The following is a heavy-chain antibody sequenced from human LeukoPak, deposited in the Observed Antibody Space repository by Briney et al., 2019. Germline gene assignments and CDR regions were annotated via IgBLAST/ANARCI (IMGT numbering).Heavy chain of an antibody. CDR2: ISGSGGST. CDR3: AKGPRVKTYYYDSSGYRSGAYFDY. D-gene: IGHD3-22*01. CDR1: GXTFSSYA. J-gene: IGHJ4*02. Sequence: GGSLRLSCAASGXTFSSYAMSWVRQAPGKGLEWVSAISGSGGSTYYADSVKGRFTISRDNSKNTLCLQMNSPRAEDTAVYYCAKGPRVKTYYYDSSGYRSGAYFDYWGQGTLVTVSS. V-gene: IGHV3-23*01.